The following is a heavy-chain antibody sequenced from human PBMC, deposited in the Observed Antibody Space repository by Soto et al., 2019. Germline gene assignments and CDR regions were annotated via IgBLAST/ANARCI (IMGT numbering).Heavy chain of an antibody. CDR2: ISTYNGNT. V-gene: IGHV1-18*01. CDR1: GYTFSSFG. J-gene: IGHJ4*02. D-gene: IGHD4-17*01. Sequence: QVQLVQSGAEVKKPGASVKVSCKASGYTFSSFGISWVRQAPGQGLEWMGWISTYNGNTNYAQKLHGRVTMTTDTSTSTAYMELRSLRSDDTAVYYCARLWGYGDDGEMGYLGQGTLVTVSS. CDR3: ARLWGYGDDGEMGY.